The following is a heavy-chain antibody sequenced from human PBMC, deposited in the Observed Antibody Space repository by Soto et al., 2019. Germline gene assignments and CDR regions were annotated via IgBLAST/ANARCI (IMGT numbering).Heavy chain of an antibody. CDR1: GFTFSSYE. D-gene: IGHD3-22*01. CDR2: ISSSGSTI. Sequence: GGSLRLSCAASGFTFSSYEMNWVRQAPGKGLEWVSYISSSGSTIYYADSVKGRFTISRDNAKNSLYLQMNSLRAEDTAVYYCARDTRGRGHSSGYYYYYYGMDVWGQGTTVTVSS. J-gene: IGHJ6*02. CDR3: ARDTRGRGHSSGYYYYYYGMDV. V-gene: IGHV3-48*03.